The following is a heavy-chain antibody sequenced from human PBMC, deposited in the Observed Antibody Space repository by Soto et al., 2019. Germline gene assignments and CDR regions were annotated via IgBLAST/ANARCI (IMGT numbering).Heavy chain of an antibody. J-gene: IGHJ4*02. CDR3: ARANGKYAARRFDY. Sequence: QVQLVESGGGLVKPGGSLRLSCAASGFTFSDYYMTWIRQAPGKGLERVSYIRGSGGTIYYADSVKGRFTISRDNAKNSVYLRMHSLRPEATAVYYCARANGKYAARRFDYWGQGTPVIVSS. CDR1: GFTFSDYY. CDR2: IRGSGGTI. V-gene: IGHV3-11*01. D-gene: IGHD2-8*01.